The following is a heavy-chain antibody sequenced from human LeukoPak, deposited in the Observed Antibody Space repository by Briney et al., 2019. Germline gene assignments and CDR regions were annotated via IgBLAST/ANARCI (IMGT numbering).Heavy chain of an antibody. CDR3: ARDYSSGWSPLGY. D-gene: IGHD6-19*01. CDR1: GGSISSSNW. CDR2: IYHSGST. J-gene: IGHJ4*02. V-gene: IGHV4-4*02. Sequence: SETLSLTCAVSGGSISSSNWWSWVRQPPGKGLEWIGEIYHSGSTNYNPSLKSRVTISVDKSKNQFSLKLSSVTAADTAVYYCARDYSSGWSPLGYWGQGTLVTVSS.